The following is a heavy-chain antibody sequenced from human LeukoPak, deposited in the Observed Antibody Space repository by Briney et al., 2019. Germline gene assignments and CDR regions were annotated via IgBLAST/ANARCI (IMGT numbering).Heavy chain of an antibody. J-gene: IGHJ5*02. CDR3: ARDFQVTMVRGVIITPGWFDP. CDR1: GYTFTSYY. Sequence: ASVKVSCKASGYTFTSYYMHWVRQAPGQGLEWMGIINPSGGSTSYAQEFQGRVTMTRDTSTSTVYMELSSLRSEDTAVYYCARDFQVTMVRGVIITPGWFDPWGQGTLVTVSS. V-gene: IGHV1-46*01. D-gene: IGHD3-10*01. CDR2: INPSGGST.